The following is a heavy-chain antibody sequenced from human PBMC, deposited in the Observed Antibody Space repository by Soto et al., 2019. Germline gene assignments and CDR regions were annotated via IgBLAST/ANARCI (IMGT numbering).Heavy chain of an antibody. CDR2: ISGSGGST. V-gene: IGHV3-23*01. D-gene: IGHD3-9*01. Sequence: AGGSLRLSCAASGFTFSSYAMSWVRQSPGEGLEWVSAISGSGGSTYYADSVKGRFTISRDNSKNTLYLQMNSLRAEDTAVYYCAKDRRYFDWLGYYGMDVWGQGTTVTVSS. CDR3: AKDRRYFDWLGYYGMDV. CDR1: GFTFSSYA. J-gene: IGHJ6*02.